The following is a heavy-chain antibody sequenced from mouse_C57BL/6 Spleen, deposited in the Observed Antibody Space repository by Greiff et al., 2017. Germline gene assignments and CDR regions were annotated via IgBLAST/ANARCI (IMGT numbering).Heavy chain of an antibody. CDR2: INPGSGGT. J-gene: IGHJ2*01. D-gene: IGHD1-1*01. V-gene: IGHV1-54*01. CDR3: ARRDYGSSFDY. CDR1: GYAFTNYL. Sequence: QVQLQQSGAELVRPGTSVKVSCKASGYAFTNYLIEWVKQRPGQGLEWIGVINPGSGGTNHNEKFKGKATLTADKSSSTAYMQLSSLTSEDSAVYFCARRDYGSSFDYWGQGTTLTVSS.